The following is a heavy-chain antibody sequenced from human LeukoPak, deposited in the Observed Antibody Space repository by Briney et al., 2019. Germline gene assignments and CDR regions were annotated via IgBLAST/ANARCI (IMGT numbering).Heavy chain of an antibody. J-gene: IGHJ4*02. CDR3: ARADCSGGSCYSQNDY. CDR1: GGTFSSYA. CDR2: IIPIFGTA. Sequence: SVKVSCKASGGTFSSYAISWVRQAPGQGLEWMGGIIPIFGTANYAQKFQGRVTITADESTSTAYMELSSLRSEDTAVYYCARADCSGGSCYSQNDYWSQGTLVTVSS. D-gene: IGHD2-15*01. V-gene: IGHV1-69*13.